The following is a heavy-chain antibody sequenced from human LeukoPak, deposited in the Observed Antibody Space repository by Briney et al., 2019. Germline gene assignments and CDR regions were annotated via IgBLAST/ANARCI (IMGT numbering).Heavy chain of an antibody. CDR2: IWYDGSNK. CDR1: GFTFSSYG. V-gene: IGHV3-33*01. J-gene: IGHJ4*02. Sequence: GRSLRLSCAAPGFTFSSYGMHWVRQAPGKGLEWVAVIWYDGSNKYYADSVKGRFTISRDNSKNTLYLQMNSLRAEDTAVYYCARGGGWYSGSPFDYWGQGTLVTVSS. CDR3: ARGGGWYSGSPFDY. D-gene: IGHD1-26*01.